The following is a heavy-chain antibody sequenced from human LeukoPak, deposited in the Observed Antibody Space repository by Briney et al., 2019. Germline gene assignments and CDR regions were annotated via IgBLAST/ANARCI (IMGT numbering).Heavy chain of an antibody. J-gene: IGHJ3*02. Sequence: SVKVSCKASGGTFSSYAISWVRQAPGQGLEWMGGIIPIFGTANYAQKFQGRVTITTDESTSTAYMELSSLRSEDTAVYYCAREGASITGTVDAFDIWGQGTMVTVSS. D-gene: IGHD1-20*01. CDR3: AREGASITGTVDAFDI. V-gene: IGHV1-69*05. CDR1: GGTFSSYA. CDR2: IIPIFGTA.